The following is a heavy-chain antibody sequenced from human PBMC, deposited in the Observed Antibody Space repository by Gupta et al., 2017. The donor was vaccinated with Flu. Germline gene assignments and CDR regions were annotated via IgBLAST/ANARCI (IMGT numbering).Heavy chain of an antibody. J-gene: IGHJ2*01. V-gene: IGHV4-39*01. Sequence: RQPPGKVLEGSGKSYYSGSTYYNPSLKGRVAMSVYTSKNQLSLKLTSVTATDTAVYYCASSPVENRRYWYFDLWGRGTLVTVSS. CDR3: ASSPVENRRYWYFDL. CDR2: SYYSGST. D-gene: IGHD6-19*01.